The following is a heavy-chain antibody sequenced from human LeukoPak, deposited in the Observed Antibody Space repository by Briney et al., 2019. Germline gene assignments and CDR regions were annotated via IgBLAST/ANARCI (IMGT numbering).Heavy chain of an antibody. J-gene: IGHJ4*02. Sequence: GGSLRLSCAASGFTFSSYAMHWVRQAPGKGLEWVAVISYDGSNKYYADSVKGRFTISRDNSKNTLYLQMNSLRAEDTAVYYCARVLEWELPYFDYWGQGTLVTVYS. D-gene: IGHD1-26*01. CDR2: ISYDGSNK. CDR1: GFTFSSYA. V-gene: IGHV3-30*01. CDR3: ARVLEWELPYFDY.